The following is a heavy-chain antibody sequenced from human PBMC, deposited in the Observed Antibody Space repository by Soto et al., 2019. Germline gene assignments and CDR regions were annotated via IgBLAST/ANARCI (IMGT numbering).Heavy chain of an antibody. CDR3: DRELAQVYCSGGSCYSVSGGWFDP. V-gene: IGHV4-31*03. Sequence: PSETLSLTCTVSGGSISSGGYYWSWIRHDPGNGLEWIGYIYYSGSTYYNPSLKSRVTISVYTSKNQFSLKLSSVTAADPAVYYCDRELAQVYCSGGSCYSVSGGWFDPWGQGPLVTV. CDR2: IYYSGST. J-gene: IGHJ5*02. CDR1: GGSISSGGYY. D-gene: IGHD2-15*01.